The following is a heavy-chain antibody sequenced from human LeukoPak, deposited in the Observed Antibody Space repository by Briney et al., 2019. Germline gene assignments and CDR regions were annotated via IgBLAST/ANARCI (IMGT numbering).Heavy chain of an antibody. CDR2: ISYDGSNK. CDR3: ARDHATTAFDY. V-gene: IGHV3-30-3*01. Sequence: GGSLRLSCAASGFTFSSYAMHWVRQAPGKGLEWVAVISYDGSNKYYADSVKGRFIISRDNSKNTLYLQMNSLRAEDTAVYYCARDHATTAFDYWGQGTLVTVSS. D-gene: IGHD4-17*01. CDR1: GFTFSSYA. J-gene: IGHJ4*02.